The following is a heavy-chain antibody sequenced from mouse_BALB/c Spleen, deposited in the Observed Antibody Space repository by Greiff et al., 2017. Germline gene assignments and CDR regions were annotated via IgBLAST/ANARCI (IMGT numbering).Heavy chain of an antibody. CDR2: IWAGGST. Sequence: QVHVKQSGPGLVAPSQSLSITCTVSGFSLTSYGVHWVRQPPGKGLEWLGVIWAGGSTNYNSALMSRLSISKDNSKSQVFLKMNSLQTDDTAMYYCARVGGGYYPYWYFDVWGAGTTVTVSS. J-gene: IGHJ1*01. D-gene: IGHD2-3*01. V-gene: IGHV2-9*02. CDR3: ARVGGGYYPYWYFDV. CDR1: GFSLTSYG.